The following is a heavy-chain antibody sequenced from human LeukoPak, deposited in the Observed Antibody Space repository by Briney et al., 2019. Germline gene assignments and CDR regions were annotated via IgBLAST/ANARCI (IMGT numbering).Heavy chain of an antibody. D-gene: IGHD6-6*01. J-gene: IGHJ4*02. CDR1: GFAFSTYW. V-gene: IGHV3-74*01. Sequence: PGGSLRLSCAASGFAFSTYWMHWVRQASGKGLVWVSRINSDGSSTSYAASVKGRFTISRDNAKNTLYLQMNSLRAEDTAVYYCAREASIVVRCSDYWGQGTLVTVSS. CDR2: INSDGSST. CDR3: AREASIVVRCSDY.